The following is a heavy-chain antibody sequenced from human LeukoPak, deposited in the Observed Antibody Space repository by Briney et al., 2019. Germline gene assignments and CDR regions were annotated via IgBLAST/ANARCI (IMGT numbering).Heavy chain of an antibody. CDR1: GGSISSYY. Sequence: SETLSLTCTVSGGSISSYYWSWIRQPPGKGLEWIGEINHSGSTNYNPSLKSRVTISVDTPKNQFSLKLSSVTAADTAVYYCARGYSYGFGSNWGQGTLVTVSS. D-gene: IGHD5-18*01. V-gene: IGHV4-34*01. J-gene: IGHJ4*02. CDR2: INHSGST. CDR3: ARGYSYGFGSN.